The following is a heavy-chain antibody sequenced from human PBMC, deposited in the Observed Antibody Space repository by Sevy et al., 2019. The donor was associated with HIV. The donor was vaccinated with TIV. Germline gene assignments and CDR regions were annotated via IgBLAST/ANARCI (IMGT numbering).Heavy chain of an antibody. V-gene: IGHV3-11*01. CDR1: GFTFSDYY. D-gene: IGHD3-22*01. J-gene: IGHJ5*02. CDR2: ISRCGSTI. CDR3: ARENTMIEEPGWFDP. Sequence: GSLRLSCAASGFTFSDYYMSWIRQAPGKGLEWVSYISRCGSTINYADSVKGRFTISRDNAKNSLYLQINSLRAEDSAVYYCARENTMIEEPGWFDPWGQGTLVTVSS.